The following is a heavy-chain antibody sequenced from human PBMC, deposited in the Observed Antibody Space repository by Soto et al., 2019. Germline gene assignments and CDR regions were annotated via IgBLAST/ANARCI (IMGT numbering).Heavy chain of an antibody. CDR3: ARHARIGGGDRYYFEY. V-gene: IGHV4-30-2*03. CDR1: GGSISSGGYS. D-gene: IGHD2-21*02. CDR2: IYSGGNS. J-gene: IGHJ4*02. Sequence: SETLSLTCAVSGGSISSGGYSWGWIRQPPGKGLEWIGYIYSGGNSYYNPSLESRVTISVDTSKNQFSLKLSSVTAADTAFYYCARHARIGGGDRYYFEYWGQGTLVTVSS.